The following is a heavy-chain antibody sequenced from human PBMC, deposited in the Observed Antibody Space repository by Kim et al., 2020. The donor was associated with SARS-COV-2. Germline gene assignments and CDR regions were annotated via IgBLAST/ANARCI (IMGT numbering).Heavy chain of an antibody. CDR3: ARWKIRFLEWPPRANYYYYMDV. Sequence: ASVKVSCKASGYTFTSYGISWVRQAPGQGLEWMGWFSAYNGNTNYAQKLQGRVTMTTDTSTSTAYMELRSLRSDDTAVYYCARWKIRFLEWPPRANYYYYMDVWGKGTTVTVSS. J-gene: IGHJ6*03. V-gene: IGHV1-18*01. D-gene: IGHD3-3*01. CDR2: FSAYNGNT. CDR1: GYTFTSYG.